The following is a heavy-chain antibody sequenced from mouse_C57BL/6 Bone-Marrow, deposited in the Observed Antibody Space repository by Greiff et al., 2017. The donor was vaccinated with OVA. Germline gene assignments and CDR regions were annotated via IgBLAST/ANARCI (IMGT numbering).Heavy chain of an antibody. CDR3: ACDYGAY. V-gene: IGHV3-6*01. D-gene: IGHD1-1*01. Sequence: EVQLQQSGPGLVKPSQSLSLTCSVTGYSITSGYYWNWIRQFPGNKLEWMGYISYDGSNNYNPSLKNRISITRDTSKNQFFLKLNSVTTEDTATYYCACDYGAYWGQGTLVTVSA. CDR1: GYSITSGYY. CDR2: ISYDGSN. J-gene: IGHJ3*01.